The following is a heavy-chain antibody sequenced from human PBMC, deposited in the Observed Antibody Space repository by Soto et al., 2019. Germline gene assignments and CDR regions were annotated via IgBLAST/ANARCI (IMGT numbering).Heavy chain of an antibody. D-gene: IGHD3-22*01. CDR2: ISHDGSTK. CDR1: GLTFSSYG. V-gene: IGHV3-30*18. CDR3: AKPFQRSGYYYDFWYFDF. Sequence: QVQLVESGGGGVQPGRSLRLSCAASGLTFSSYGMHWARQAPGKGLGWVAVISHDGSTKYYADSVRGRFTISKDNSNNTRYLQMDSLRPENTALYYCAKPFQRSGYYYDFWYFDFWGRGTLVNVSS. J-gene: IGHJ2*01.